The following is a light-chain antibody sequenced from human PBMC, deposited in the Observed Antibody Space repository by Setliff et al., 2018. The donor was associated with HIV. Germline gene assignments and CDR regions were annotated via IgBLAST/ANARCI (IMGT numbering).Light chain of an antibody. Sequence: QSVLTQPPSASGTPGQRLTISCSGSSSNIGINTVNWYQQLPGTAPKLLLYRNNQRPSGVPDRFSGSKSGTSASLAISGLQSEDEADYYCAAWDDNLNGYVFGTGTKSPS. CDR1: SSNIGINT. CDR2: RNN. CDR3: AAWDDNLNGYV. V-gene: IGLV1-44*01. J-gene: IGLJ1*01.